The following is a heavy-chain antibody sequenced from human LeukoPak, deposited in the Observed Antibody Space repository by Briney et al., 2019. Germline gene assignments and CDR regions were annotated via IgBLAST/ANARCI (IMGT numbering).Heavy chain of an antibody. CDR3: AREHTYYYYYYGMDV. Sequence: ASVKVSCKASGYTFTGYYMHWVRQAPGQGLEWMGRINPNSGGTNYAQKFQGGVTMTRDTSISTAYMELSRLRSDDTAVYYCAREHTYYYYYYGMDVWGQGTTVTVSS. CDR2: INPNSGGT. CDR1: GYTFTGYY. V-gene: IGHV1-2*06. D-gene: IGHD2/OR15-2a*01. J-gene: IGHJ6*02.